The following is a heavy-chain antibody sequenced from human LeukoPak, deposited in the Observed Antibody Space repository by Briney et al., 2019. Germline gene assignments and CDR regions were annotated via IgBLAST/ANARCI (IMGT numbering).Heavy chain of an antibody. CDR1: GFSFSSYA. D-gene: IGHD1-1*01. CDR3: ARSRPATGTSRHPFDI. CDR2: ISDSGGVT. V-gene: IGHV3-23*01. Sequence: GGSLRLSCAGSGFSFSSYAMSWVRQAPGKGLEWGSAISDSGGVTKYADSVKGRFTISRDNSKNTLYLQMDSLRAEDTAVYYCARSRPATGTSRHPFDIWGQGTVVTVSS. J-gene: IGHJ3*02.